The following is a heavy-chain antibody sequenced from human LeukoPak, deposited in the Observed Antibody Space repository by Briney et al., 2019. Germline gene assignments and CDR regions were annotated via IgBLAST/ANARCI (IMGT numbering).Heavy chain of an antibody. CDR1: GFTFNNYA. D-gene: IGHD2-2*01. CDR2: IMIGGDGK. CDR3: VRAAPGDCSSTSCSLFDN. V-gene: IGHV3-23*01. J-gene: IGHJ4*02. Sequence: RGSLRLSCAGSGFTFNNYAMSWVRRAPRKGLEWVSTIMIGGDGKHYADSVKGRFTISRDRSESTLYLQMNGLRAEDTAVYYCVRAAPGDCSSTSCSLFDNWGQGTLVTVSS.